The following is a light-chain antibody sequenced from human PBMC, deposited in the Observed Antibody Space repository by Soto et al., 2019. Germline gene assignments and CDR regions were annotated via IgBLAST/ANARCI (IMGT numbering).Light chain of an antibody. CDR1: SSNIGSNT. J-gene: IGLJ1*01. CDR3: AAWDDSLNGGV. Sequence: QSVLTQPPSASGTPGQRVTISCSGSSSNIGSNTVNWYQQLPGTAPKLLIYSNNQRPSWVPDRFSGSKSGTSASLAISGLQSEDEADYYCAAWDDSLNGGVFGTGTKVTVL. CDR2: SNN. V-gene: IGLV1-44*01.